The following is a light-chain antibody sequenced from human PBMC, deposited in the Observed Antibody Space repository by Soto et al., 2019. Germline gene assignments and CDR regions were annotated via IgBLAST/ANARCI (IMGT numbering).Light chain of an antibody. CDR1: QSITSW. CDR2: KAS. CDR3: QQYNRYSPWT. J-gene: IGKJ1*01. V-gene: IGKV1-5*03. Sequence: DIQMTQSPSTLSASVGDRVTITCRASQSITSWLAWYQQKPGKAPKLLIYKASSLQSGVPSRFSGSGSVTESALTISSLQPDDFATYYCQQYNRYSPWTFGQGTKVEIK.